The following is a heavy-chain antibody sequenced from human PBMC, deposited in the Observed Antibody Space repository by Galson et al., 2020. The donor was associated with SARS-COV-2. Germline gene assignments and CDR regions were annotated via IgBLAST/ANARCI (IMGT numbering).Heavy chain of an antibody. Sequence: GGSLRLSCAASGFPFSNNVLSWVRQAPGRGLEWISGVSSSGGSTYYADSVRGRFTISRDSSRNTLYLQMNSRRADDTAVYYCAAGAVAGTGSWGQGPLVTV. CDR3: AAGAVAGTGS. CDR2: VSSSGGST. D-gene: IGHD6-19*01. J-gene: IGHJ5*02. V-gene: IGHV3-23*01. CDR1: GFPFSNNV.